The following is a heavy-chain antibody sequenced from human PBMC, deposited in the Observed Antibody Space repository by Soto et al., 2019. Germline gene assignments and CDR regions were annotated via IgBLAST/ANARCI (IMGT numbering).Heavy chain of an antibody. D-gene: IGHD2-15*01. J-gene: IGHJ4*02. V-gene: IGHV4-61*01. Sequence: SQTQSLTCTVSGGYVSSGRYRWSWIRQPPGKGLEWIGYIYYSGSTNYNPSLKSRVTISVDTSKNQFSLKLSSVTAADTAVYYCARQSGNCSGGSCYMYFDYWGQGTRVTVS. CDR2: IYYSGST. CDR3: ARQSGNCSGGSCYMYFDY. CDR1: GGYVSSGRYR.